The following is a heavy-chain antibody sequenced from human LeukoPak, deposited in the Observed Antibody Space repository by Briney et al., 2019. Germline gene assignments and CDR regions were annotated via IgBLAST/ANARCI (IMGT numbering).Heavy chain of an antibody. CDR3: ARDKGGGTWYLY. CDR2: INPNSGDT. D-gene: IGHD6-13*01. Sequence: EASVKVSCKASGYIFTDYYMYWVRQAPGQGLEWMGWINPNSGDTNYAQKFQGRVTMTRDTSISTAYMELSRLRSDDTAVYYCARDKGGGTWYLYWGQGTLVTVSS. V-gene: IGHV1-2*02. CDR1: GYIFTDYY. J-gene: IGHJ4*02.